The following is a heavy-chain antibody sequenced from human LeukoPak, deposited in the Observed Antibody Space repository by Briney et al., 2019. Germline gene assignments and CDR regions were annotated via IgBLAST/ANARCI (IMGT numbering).Heavy chain of an antibody. CDR1: GGSISSYY. CDR2: IYYSGST. D-gene: IGHD3-10*01. Sequence: SETLSLTCTVSGGSISSYYWSWIRQPPGKGLEWIGYIYYSGSTNYNPPLKSRVTISVDTSKNQFSLKLSSVTAADTAVYYCARRTYGSGSWSFDYWGQGTLVTVSS. CDR3: ARRTYGSGSWSFDY. V-gene: IGHV4-59*08. J-gene: IGHJ4*02.